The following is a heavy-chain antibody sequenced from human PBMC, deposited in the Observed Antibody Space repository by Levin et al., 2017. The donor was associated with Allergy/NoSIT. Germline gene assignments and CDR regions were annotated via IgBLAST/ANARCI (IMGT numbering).Heavy chain of an antibody. CDR3: ARMEGDSSGWAYFDY. Sequence: QTLSLTCTFSGFSLSTSGMCVSWIRQPPGKALEWLALIDWDDDKYYSTSLKTRLTISKDTSKNQVVLTMTNMDPVDTATYYCARMEGDSSGWAYFDYWGQGTLVTVSS. V-gene: IGHV2-70*01. CDR2: IDWDDDK. D-gene: IGHD6-19*01. J-gene: IGHJ4*02. CDR1: GFSLSTSGMC.